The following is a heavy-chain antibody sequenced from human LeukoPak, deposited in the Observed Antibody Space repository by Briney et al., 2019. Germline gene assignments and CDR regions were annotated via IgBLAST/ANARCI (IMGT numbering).Heavy chain of an antibody. D-gene: IGHD2/OR15-2a*01. CDR2: INQDGSEK. Sequence: GGSLRLSCAASGFTVSSSYMSWVRQAPGKGLEWLASINQDGSEKYYVDSVKGRFTISRDNAKNSLYLQMNSLRAEDTAVYYCTTFYTRLTDYWGQGTLVTVSS. CDR1: GFTVSSSY. CDR3: TTFYTRLTDY. V-gene: IGHV3-7*05. J-gene: IGHJ4*02.